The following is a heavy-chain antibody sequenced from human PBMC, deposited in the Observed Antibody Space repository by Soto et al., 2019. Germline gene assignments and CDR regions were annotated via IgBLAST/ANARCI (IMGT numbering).Heavy chain of an antibody. CDR1: GFSLVNYA. Sequence: GGSLRLSCAASGFSLVNYAMNWVRQAPGKGLEWVSGLSGSGTSTYYADSVKGRFTISRDNSRDTLVLQMNSLTADDTAVYYCAKATTNGGWFNPFDSWGQGALVTVSS. CDR2: LSGSGTST. V-gene: IGHV3-23*01. J-gene: IGHJ4*02. D-gene: IGHD6-19*01. CDR3: AKATTNGGWFNPFDS.